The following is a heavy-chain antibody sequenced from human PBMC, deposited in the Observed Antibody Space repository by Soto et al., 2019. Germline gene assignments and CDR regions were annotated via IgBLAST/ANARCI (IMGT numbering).Heavy chain of an antibody. Sequence: SETLSLTCAVSGYSISSGYYWGWIRQPPGKGLEWIGSIYHSGSTYYNPSLKSRVTISVDTSKNQFSLKLSSVTAADTAVYYCERVFALALLGWFDTWGQGTLVTVSS. CDR2: IYHSGST. D-gene: IGHD1-7*01. J-gene: IGHJ5*02. CDR1: GYSISSGYY. V-gene: IGHV4-38-2*01. CDR3: ERVFALALLGWFDT.